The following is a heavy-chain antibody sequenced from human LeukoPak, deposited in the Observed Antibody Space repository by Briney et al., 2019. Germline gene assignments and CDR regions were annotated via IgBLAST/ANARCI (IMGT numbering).Heavy chain of an antibody. CDR1: GFTSPSNT. CDR3: AKGSGSASARLDF. J-gene: IGHJ4*02. V-gene: IGHV3-23*01. Sequence: PGGSLRLSCAASGFTSPSNTMSWVRQAPGKGLECVSFIRDGGDNSYYADSVKGRFTISRDNSKNMLYLQMNSLRAEDTAIYYCAKGSGSASARLDFWGQGTLVTVSS. D-gene: IGHD6-19*01. CDR2: IRDGGDNS.